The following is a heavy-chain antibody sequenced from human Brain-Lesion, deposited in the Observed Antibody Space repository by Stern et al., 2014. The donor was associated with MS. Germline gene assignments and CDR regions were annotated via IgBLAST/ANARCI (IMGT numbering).Heavy chain of an antibody. Sequence: QLVQSGAEVKKPGASVKVSCKTSGYIFTGYYIHWVRQAPGQGLEWMAWINPNPGGTKYAQKFQGRVTMSRDTSISTAYVELSSLTSDDTAVYYCARDQRGITIFGVVTDYYYLGMDVWGQGTTVTVSS. CDR1: GYIFTGYY. D-gene: IGHD3-3*01. CDR2: INPNPGGT. CDR3: ARDQRGITIFGVVTDYYYLGMDV. V-gene: IGHV1-2*02. J-gene: IGHJ6*02.